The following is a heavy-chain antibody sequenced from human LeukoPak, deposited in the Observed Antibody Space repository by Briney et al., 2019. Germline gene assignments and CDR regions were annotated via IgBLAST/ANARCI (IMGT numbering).Heavy chain of an antibody. V-gene: IGHV1-69*04. Sequence: SVKVSCKASGGTFSSYAISWVRRAPGQGLEWMERIIPILGIANYAQKFQGRVTITADKSTSTAYMELSSLRSEDTAVYYCARDRVGRYFDWLEPSDYWGQGTLVTVSS. CDR3: ARDRVGRYFDWLEPSDY. CDR1: GGTFSSYA. D-gene: IGHD3-9*01. J-gene: IGHJ4*02. CDR2: IIPILGIA.